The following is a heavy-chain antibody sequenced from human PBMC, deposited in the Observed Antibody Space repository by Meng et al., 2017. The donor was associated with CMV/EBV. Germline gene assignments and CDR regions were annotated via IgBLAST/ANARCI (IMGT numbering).Heavy chain of an antibody. CDR3: ASWAPAIAAAGSTLAVFDY. D-gene: IGHD6-13*01. J-gene: IGHJ4*02. Sequence: SVSSSIWWSWVRPPPRKVLEWIGEIYHSGSTNYNPSLESRVTISVDKSKNQFSLKLRSVTAAATAVYYCASWAPAIAAAGSTLAVFDYWGQGTLVTVSS. CDR2: IYHSGST. CDR1: SVSSSIW. V-gene: IGHV4-4*02.